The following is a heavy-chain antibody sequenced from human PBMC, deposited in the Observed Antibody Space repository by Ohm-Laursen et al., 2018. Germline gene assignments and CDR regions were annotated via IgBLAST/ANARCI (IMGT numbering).Heavy chain of an antibody. CDR2: ISSSSSYL. V-gene: IGHV3-21*01. CDR3: ARDPGGGYSYGNFDY. CDR1: GFTFDDYA. Sequence: SLRLSCTASGFTFDDYAMHWVRQAPGKGLEWVSSISSSSSYLYYADSVKGRFTISRDNAKNSLYLQMNSLRAEDTAVYYCARDPGGGYSYGNFDYWGQGTLVTVSS. J-gene: IGHJ4*02. D-gene: IGHD5-18*01.